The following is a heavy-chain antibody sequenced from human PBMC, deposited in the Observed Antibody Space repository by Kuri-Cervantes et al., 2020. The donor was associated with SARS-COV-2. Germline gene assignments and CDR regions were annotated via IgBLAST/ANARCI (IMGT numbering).Heavy chain of an antibody. V-gene: IGHV3-30*18. J-gene: IGHJ4*02. CDR3: ANEYSGSCGYGY. CDR2: ISYDGSNK. CDR1: GFTFSSYG. Sequence: GESLKISCAASGFTFSSYGMHWVRLAPGKGLEWVAVISYDGSNKYYADSVKGRFTISRDKSKNTLYLQMNSLRAEDTAVYYCANEYSGSCGYGYWGQGTPVTVSS. D-gene: IGHD1-26*01.